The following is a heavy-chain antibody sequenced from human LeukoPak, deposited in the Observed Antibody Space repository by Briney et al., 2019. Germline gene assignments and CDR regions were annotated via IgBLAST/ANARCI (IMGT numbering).Heavy chain of an antibody. CDR2: IIPIFGTA. CDR1: GGTFSSYA. Sequence: ASVKVSCKASGGTFSSYAISWVRQAPGQGLEWMGGIIPIFGTANYAQKFQGRVTITADKSTSTAYMELSSLRSEDTAVYYCARVEDSGYDWFPFQHWGQGTLVTVSS. CDR3: ARVEDSGYDWFPFQH. J-gene: IGHJ1*01. V-gene: IGHV1-69*06. D-gene: IGHD5-12*01.